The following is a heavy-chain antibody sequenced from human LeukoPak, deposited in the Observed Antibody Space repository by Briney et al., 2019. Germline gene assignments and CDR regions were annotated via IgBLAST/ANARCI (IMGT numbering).Heavy chain of an antibody. J-gene: IGHJ3*02. CDR3: ASEYCSGGSCYSQYAFDI. CDR2: IIPILGIA. Sequence: ASVKVSCKASGGTFSSHAISWVRQAPGQGLEWMGRIIPILGIANYAQKFQGRVTITADKSTSTAYMELSSLRSEDTAVYYCASEYCSGGSCYSQYAFDIWGQGTMVTVSS. V-gene: IGHV1-69*04. CDR1: GGTFSSHA. D-gene: IGHD2-15*01.